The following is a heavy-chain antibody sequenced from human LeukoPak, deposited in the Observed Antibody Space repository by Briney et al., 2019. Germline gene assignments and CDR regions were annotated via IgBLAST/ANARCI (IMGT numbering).Heavy chain of an antibody. V-gene: IGHV4-4*07. Sequence: SGTLSLTCTVSVASISQYYCNEIRPPAGRGLDWVGRLYPSERSDYIPPLQSGVSISVGTSHNQFSLRVSSVTAADTAIYYCAVDISGSVTFYYWGQGILVTVSA. CDR3: AVDISGSVTFYY. D-gene: IGHD2-2*03. J-gene: IGHJ4*02. CDR1: VASISQYY. CDR2: LYPSERS.